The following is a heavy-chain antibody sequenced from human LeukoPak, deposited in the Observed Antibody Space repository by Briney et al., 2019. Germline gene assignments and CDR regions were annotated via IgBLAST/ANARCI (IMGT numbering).Heavy chain of an antibody. CDR2: IYSGGST. CDR3: ARERGYYDSSGYYYYFDY. Sequence: GGSLRLSCAASVFTVSSNYMSWVRQAPGKGLEWVSVIYSGGSTYYADSVKGRFTISRDNSKNTLYLQMNSLRAEDTAVYYCARERGYYDSSGYYYYFDYWGQGTLVTVSS. V-gene: IGHV3-53*01. CDR1: VFTVSSNY. D-gene: IGHD3-22*01. J-gene: IGHJ4*02.